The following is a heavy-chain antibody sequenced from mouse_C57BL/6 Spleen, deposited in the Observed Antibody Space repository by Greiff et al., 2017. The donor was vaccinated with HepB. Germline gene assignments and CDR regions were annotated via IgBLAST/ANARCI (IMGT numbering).Heavy chain of an antibody. Sequence: EVKLVESGGDLVKPGGSLKLSCAASGFTFSSYGMSWVRQTPDKRLEWVATIRSGGSYTYYPDSVKGRFTISRDNAKNTLYLQMSSLKSEDTAMYYCARHGSSGDYWYFDVWGTGTTVTVSS. CDR2: IRSGGSYT. CDR1: GFTFSSYG. J-gene: IGHJ1*03. V-gene: IGHV5-6*01. CDR3: ARHGSSGDYWYFDV. D-gene: IGHD1-1*01.